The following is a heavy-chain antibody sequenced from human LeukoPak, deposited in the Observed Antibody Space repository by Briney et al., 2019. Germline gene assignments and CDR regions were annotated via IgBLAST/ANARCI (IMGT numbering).Heavy chain of an antibody. V-gene: IGHV3-74*01. J-gene: IGHJ4*02. D-gene: IGHD1-26*01. CDR2: IVSDGSNT. CDR3: AKDQGGSFPPFDY. Sequence: GGSLRLSCAASGFTFSSYWMNWVRQVPGKGLVWVSRIVSDGSNTNYADSVKGRFTISRDNAKNTLYLQMNSLRVEDTAVYYCAKDQGGSFPPFDYWGQGTLVTVSS. CDR1: GFTFSSYW.